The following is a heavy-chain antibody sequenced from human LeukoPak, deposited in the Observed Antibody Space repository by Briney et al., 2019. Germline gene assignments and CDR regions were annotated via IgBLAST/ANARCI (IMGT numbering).Heavy chain of an antibody. CDR2: ISGSGGST. J-gene: IGHJ6*02. CDR3: AKDLKSQHYYYSLDV. Sequence: GGSLRLSCAASGFTFSSSAMSWVRQVPGKGLEWVSAISGSGGSTYYADSVKGRFTISRDNSKNTLFLQMNSLRAEDTAVYYCAKDLKSQHYYYSLDVWGQGTTVTVSS. V-gene: IGHV3-23*01. CDR1: GFTFSSSA.